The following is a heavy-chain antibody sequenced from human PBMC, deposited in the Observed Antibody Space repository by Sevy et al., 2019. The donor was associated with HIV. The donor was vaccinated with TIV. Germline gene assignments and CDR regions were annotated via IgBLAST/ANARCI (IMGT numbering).Heavy chain of an antibody. V-gene: IGHV1-18*01. J-gene: IGHJ6*02. D-gene: IGHD4-17*01. CDR2: ISAYNGNT. Sequence: ASVKVSCKASGYTFTSYGISWVRQALGQGLEWMGWISAYNGNTNYAQKLQGRVTMTTDTSTSTAYMELRSLRSDDTAVYYCARLCDYACQTTHYYYYYGMDVWGQGTTVTVSS. CDR1: GYTFTSYG. CDR3: ARLCDYACQTTHYYYYYGMDV.